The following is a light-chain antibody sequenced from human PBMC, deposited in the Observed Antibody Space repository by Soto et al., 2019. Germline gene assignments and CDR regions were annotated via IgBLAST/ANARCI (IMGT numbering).Light chain of an antibody. V-gene: IGKV1-39*01. Sequence: EIQMTQSPSSLSASVGDRVTITCRTSQSINTYLNWFQQKPGEAPKLLIFAASSLQSGVPSRFSGSGSGTDFTLTISSLQPEDFAIYYCQQSYSIFTFGGGTKVDIK. J-gene: IGKJ4*01. CDR2: AAS. CDR3: QQSYSIFT. CDR1: QSINTY.